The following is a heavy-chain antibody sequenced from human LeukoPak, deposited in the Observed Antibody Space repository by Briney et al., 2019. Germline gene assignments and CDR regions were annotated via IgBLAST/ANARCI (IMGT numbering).Heavy chain of an antibody. CDR2: IDPSDSYT. CDR3: ARRGYYYYGMDV. CDR1: GHSFTSYW. D-gene: IGHD3-10*01. J-gene: IGHJ6*02. V-gene: IGHV5-10-1*01. Sequence: GESLKISRKDSGHSFTSYWISWVRQMPGKGLEWMGRIDPSDSYTNYSPSFQGHVTISVDKSISTAYLQWTSLKSSDSAMYYCARRGYYYYGMDVWGQGTTVTVSS.